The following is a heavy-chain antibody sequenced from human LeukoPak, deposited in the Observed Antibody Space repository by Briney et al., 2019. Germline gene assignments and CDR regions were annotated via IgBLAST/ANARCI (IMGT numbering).Heavy chain of an antibody. Sequence: SETLSLTCTVSGGSISSSSYYWGWIRQPPGKGLEWIGSIYYSGSTYYNPSLKSRVTISVDTSKNQFSLKLSSVTAADTAVYYCASVLSGYQLYNWFDPWGQGTPVTVPS. J-gene: IGHJ5*02. V-gene: IGHV4-39*01. CDR1: GGSISSSSYY. CDR2: IYYSGST. D-gene: IGHD2-2*01. CDR3: ASVLSGYQLYNWFDP.